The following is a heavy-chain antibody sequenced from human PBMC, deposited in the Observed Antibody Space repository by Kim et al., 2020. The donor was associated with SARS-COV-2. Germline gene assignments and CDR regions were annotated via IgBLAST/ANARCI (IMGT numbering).Heavy chain of an antibody. D-gene: IGHD2-21*01. Sequence: GGSLRLSCAASGFTFSSYGMHWVRQAPGKGLEWVAVISYDGSNKYYADSVKGRFTISRDNSKNTLYLQMNSLRAEDTAVYYCAKDGQYCGGEGPCVFQH. CDR3: AKDGQYCGGEGPCVFQH. V-gene: IGHV3-30*18. CDR1: GFTFSSYG. J-gene: IGHJ1*01. CDR2: ISYDGSNK.